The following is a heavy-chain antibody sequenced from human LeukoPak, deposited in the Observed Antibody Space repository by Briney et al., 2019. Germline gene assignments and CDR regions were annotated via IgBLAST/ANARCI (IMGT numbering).Heavy chain of an antibody. CDR1: GGSISSYY. V-gene: IGHV4-4*07. J-gene: IGHJ4*02. D-gene: IGHD5-18*01. CDR2: IYTSGST. Sequence: SETLSLTCTVSGGSISSYYWSWIRQPAGKGLEWIGRIYTSGSTNYNPSLKSRVTMSVDTSKNQFSLKLSSVPAADTAVYYCARDEGWYSYGFGFDYWGQGTLVTVSS. CDR3: ARDEGWYSYGFGFDY.